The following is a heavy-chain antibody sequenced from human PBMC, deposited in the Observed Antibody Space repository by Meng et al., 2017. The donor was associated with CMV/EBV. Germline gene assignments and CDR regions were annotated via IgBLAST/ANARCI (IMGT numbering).Heavy chain of an antibody. Sequence: SLKVSCKASGGTFSSYAISWVRQAPGQGLEWMGGIIPIFGTANYAQKFQGRVTITTDESTSTAYMELSSLRSEDTAVYYCARESGGYCSSTSCPIDYWGQGTLVTVSS. CDR1: GGTFSSYA. CDR3: ARESGGYCSSTSCPIDY. J-gene: IGHJ4*02. CDR2: IIPIFGTA. V-gene: IGHV1-69*05. D-gene: IGHD2-2*01.